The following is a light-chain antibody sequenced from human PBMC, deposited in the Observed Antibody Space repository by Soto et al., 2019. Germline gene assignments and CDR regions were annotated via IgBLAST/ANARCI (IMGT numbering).Light chain of an antibody. V-gene: IGLV2-18*02. CDR3: FSYTRRATYV. CDR1: NNDVGGYKG. CDR2: EVS. Sequence: QSVLTQAPSLAGSPGQSVTISCTGTNNDVGGYKGVSWYQQSPGTAPKLIIYEVSNRPSGVPGRFSGSKSGNTASLTISGLQAEDKADYSCFSYTRRATYVFGPGTKFTV. J-gene: IGLJ1*01.